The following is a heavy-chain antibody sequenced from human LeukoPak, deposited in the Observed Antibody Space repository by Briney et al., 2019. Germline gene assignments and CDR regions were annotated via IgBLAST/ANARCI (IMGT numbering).Heavy chain of an antibody. Sequence: SGTLSLTCAVSGGSISSSNWWSWVRQAPGKGLELIGEIYHSGSTNYNPSLKSRVTISVDKSKNQFSLKLSSVTAADTAVYYCARVSGSYLNFDYWGQGTLVTVSS. V-gene: IGHV4-4*02. CDR3: ARVSGSYLNFDY. D-gene: IGHD1-26*01. CDR2: IYHSGST. CDR1: GGSISSSNW. J-gene: IGHJ4*02.